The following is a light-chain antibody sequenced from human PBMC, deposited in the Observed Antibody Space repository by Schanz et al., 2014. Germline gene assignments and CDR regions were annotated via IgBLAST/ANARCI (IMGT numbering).Light chain of an antibody. Sequence: DIVMPPSPFSSPVTLGPPASISCRSRQSLLHSDGYTYLSWLHQRPGQPPRLLIYKISNRFSGVPDRFSGFGAGTDFTLKISRVEAEDVGIYYCMQGTLFPWTFGQGTKVEIK. CDR2: KIS. V-gene: IGKV2-24*01. CDR1: QSLLHSDGYTY. J-gene: IGKJ1*01. CDR3: MQGTLFPWT.